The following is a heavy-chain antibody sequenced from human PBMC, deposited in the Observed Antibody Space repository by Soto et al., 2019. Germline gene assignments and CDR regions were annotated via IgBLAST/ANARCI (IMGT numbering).Heavy chain of an antibody. D-gene: IGHD3-9*01. Sequence: GGSLRLSCVASGSSFSSYSMVWVRQAPGKGLEWISYIFVTGTTIYYADSVKGRFTVSRDNTKNSLFLLMNSLRAEDTALYYCARDADWAFGYWGQGTLVTVSS. J-gene: IGHJ4*02. CDR3: ARDADWAFGY. V-gene: IGHV3-48*03. CDR1: GSSFSSYS. CDR2: IFVTGTTI.